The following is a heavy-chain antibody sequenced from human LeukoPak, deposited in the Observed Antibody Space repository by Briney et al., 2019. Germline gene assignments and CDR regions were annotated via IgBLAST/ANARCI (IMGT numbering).Heavy chain of an antibody. D-gene: IGHD3-22*01. Sequence: ASVKVSCKASGYTFTGYYMHWVRQAPGQGLEWMGWINPNSGGTNYAQKFQGRVTMTRDTSISTAYMELSRPRSDDTAVYYCARDPGGYYDSSGYYYDYWGQGTLVTVSS. CDR2: INPNSGGT. CDR1: GYTFTGYY. CDR3: ARDPGGYYDSSGYYYDY. J-gene: IGHJ4*02. V-gene: IGHV1-2*02.